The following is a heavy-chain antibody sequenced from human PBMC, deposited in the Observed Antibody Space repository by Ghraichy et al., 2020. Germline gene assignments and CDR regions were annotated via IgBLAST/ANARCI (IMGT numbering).Heavy chain of an antibody. CDR2: IKPHGSER. CDR1: GFTFSNYF. J-gene: IGHJ3*02. V-gene: IGHV3-7*01. Sequence: ETLSLTCVASGFTFSNYFMSWVRQAPGKGLEWVANIKPHGSERNYVDSVKGRFTISTDNTKNSVYLQMNSLRVEDTAVYYCARSRWPEDIWGQGTMVTVSS. D-gene: IGHD5-24*01. CDR3: ARSRWPEDI.